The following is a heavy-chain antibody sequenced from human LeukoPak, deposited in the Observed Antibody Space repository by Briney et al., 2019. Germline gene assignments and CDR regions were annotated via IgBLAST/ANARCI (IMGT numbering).Heavy chain of an antibody. Sequence: GGSLRLSCAASGFTFSDYCMSWIRQAPGKGLEWVAYISSSGNTRYYADSVKGRFTISRDNAKNSLYLQMNSLRAEDTAVYYCAWGGMAAFDSWGQGTLVTVSS. CDR1: GFTFSDYC. D-gene: IGHD3-16*01. CDR2: ISSSGNTR. V-gene: IGHV3-11*04. CDR3: AWGGMAAFDS. J-gene: IGHJ4*02.